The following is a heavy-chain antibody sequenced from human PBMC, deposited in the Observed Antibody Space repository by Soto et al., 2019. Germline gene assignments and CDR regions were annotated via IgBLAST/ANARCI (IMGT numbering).Heavy chain of an antibody. Sequence: EVQLVESGGGLVQPGGSLRLSCAASGFTFSFYWMSWVCQAPGKGLEWVANIKEDGSEKYYVDSVKGRFTISRDNAKNSLFLQMNSLRAEDTAVYYCARTDQWMSYGLDVWGQGTTVTVSS. CDR2: IKEDGSEK. D-gene: IGHD5-12*01. V-gene: IGHV3-7*05. CDR1: GFTFSFYW. J-gene: IGHJ6*02. CDR3: ARTDQWMSYGLDV.